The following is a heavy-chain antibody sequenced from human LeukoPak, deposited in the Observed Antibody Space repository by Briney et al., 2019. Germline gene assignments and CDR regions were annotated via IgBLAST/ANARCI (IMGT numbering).Heavy chain of an antibody. V-gene: IGHV1-46*01. CDR3: ARDGPSGSPPQTGEFDY. Sequence: ASVKVSCKASGYTFTSYYMHWVRQAPGEGLEWMGIINSTGGSTSYAQKFQGRVTMTRDTSTSTVYMELSSLRSEDTAVYYCARDGPSGSPPQTGEFDYWGQGTLVTVSS. D-gene: IGHD1-26*01. CDR2: INSTGGST. J-gene: IGHJ4*02. CDR1: GYTFTSYY.